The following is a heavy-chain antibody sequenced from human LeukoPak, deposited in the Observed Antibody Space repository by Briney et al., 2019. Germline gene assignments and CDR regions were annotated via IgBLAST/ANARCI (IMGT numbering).Heavy chain of an antibody. CDR2: IGSDGSYI. Sequence: GGSLRLSCAASGLSFSRHNMNWVRQAPMKGLEWVSSIGSDGSYIYYADSVQGRFTISRDNAKNSLYLQMNSLRAEDTAVYYCARHDCHSNSDAFDVWGQGTMVTVSS. CDR1: GLSFSRHN. J-gene: IGHJ3*01. V-gene: IGHV3-21*01. CDR3: ARHDCHSNSDAFDV. D-gene: IGHD2/OR15-2a*01.